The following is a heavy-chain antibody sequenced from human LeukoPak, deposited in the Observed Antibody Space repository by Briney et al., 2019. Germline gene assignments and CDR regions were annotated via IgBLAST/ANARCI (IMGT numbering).Heavy chain of an antibody. D-gene: IGHD5-18*01. V-gene: IGHV3-30-3*01. Sequence: GRSLRLSCAASGFTFSSYAMHWVRQAPGKGLEWVAVISYDGSNKYYADSVKGRFTISRDNSKNTLYLQMNSLKTEDTAVYYCTTEGRIQPFDYWGQGTLVTVSS. J-gene: IGHJ4*02. CDR2: ISYDGSNK. CDR3: TTEGRIQPFDY. CDR1: GFTFSSYA.